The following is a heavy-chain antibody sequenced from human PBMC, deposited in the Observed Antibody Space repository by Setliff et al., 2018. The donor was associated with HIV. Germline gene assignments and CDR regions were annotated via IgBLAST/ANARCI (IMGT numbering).Heavy chain of an antibody. D-gene: IGHD2-21*02. CDR2: IYTSGST. V-gene: IGHV4-61*09. CDR3: ASRGIVVVTMSMPDEFFVH. CDR1: CGSISSGSYY. Sequence: LSLTCTVSCGSISSGSYYWSWIRQPAGKGLEWIGHIYTSGSTNYNPSLKSRVIISIDTSKNQFSLKLFSVTAADTATYYCASRGIVVVTMSMPDEFFVHWGHGTLVTVSS. J-gene: IGHJ1*01.